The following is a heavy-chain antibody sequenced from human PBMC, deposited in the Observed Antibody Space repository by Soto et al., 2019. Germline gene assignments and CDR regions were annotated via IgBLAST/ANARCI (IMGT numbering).Heavy chain of an antibody. V-gene: IGHV3-30-3*01. CDR3: ARDQLLSDFWSGYSAPYYYYGMDV. J-gene: IGHJ6*02. CDR1: GFTFSSYA. Sequence: LRLSCAASGFTFSSYAMHWVRQAPGKGLEWVAVISYDGSNKYYADSVKGRFTISRDNSKNTLYLQMNSLRAEDTAVYYCARDQLLSDFWSGYSAPYYYYGMDVWGQGTTVTVSS. D-gene: IGHD3-3*01. CDR2: ISYDGSNK.